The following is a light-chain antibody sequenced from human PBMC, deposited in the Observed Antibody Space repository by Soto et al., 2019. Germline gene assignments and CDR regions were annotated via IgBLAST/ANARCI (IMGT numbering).Light chain of an antibody. CDR1: QSVSSTY. J-gene: IGKJ2*01. CDR2: GAS. V-gene: IGKV3-20*01. CDR3: QHYGSSLYT. Sequence: EIVLTQSPGTLSLSQGERATLSCKASQSVSSTYLAWYQQKPGQAPRLLIYGASSRATGIPDRFSGSGSGTDFTLTISRLEPEDFAVYYCQHYGSSLYTFGQGTKVDIK.